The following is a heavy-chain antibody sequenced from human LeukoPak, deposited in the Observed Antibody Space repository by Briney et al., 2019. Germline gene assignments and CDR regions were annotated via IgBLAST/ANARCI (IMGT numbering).Heavy chain of an antibody. J-gene: IGHJ4*02. CDR1: VASINNYY. D-gene: IGHD3-16*02. V-gene: IGHV4-4*09. Sequence: PSETLSLTCAVSVASINNYYWSWIRQAPGKGLEWIGYISTSGSTNYNPTLKSRVSISLDTSKNRFSLNLNFVTAADTAVYFCASPRTSYRYTFDYWGQGALVTVSS. CDR2: ISTSGST. CDR3: ASPRTSYRYTFDY.